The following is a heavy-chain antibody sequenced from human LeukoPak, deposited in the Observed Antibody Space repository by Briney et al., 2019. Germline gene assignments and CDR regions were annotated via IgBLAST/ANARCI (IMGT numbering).Heavy chain of an antibody. J-gene: IGHJ4*02. CDR2: ISGSGGST. Sequence: GGSLRLSCAASGFTFSSYAMRWVRQAPGKGMEWVSAISGSGGSTYYADSVKGRFTISRDNSKNTLYLQRDSLRAEDTAVYYCAKHAGYSYGYYFDSWGQGTLVTVSS. V-gene: IGHV3-23*01. CDR3: AKHAGYSYGYYFDS. D-gene: IGHD5-18*01. CDR1: GFTFSSYA.